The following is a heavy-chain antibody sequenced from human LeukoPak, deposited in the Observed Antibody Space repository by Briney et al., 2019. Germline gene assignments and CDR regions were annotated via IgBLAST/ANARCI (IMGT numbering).Heavy chain of an antibody. V-gene: IGHV4-59*01. J-gene: IGHJ4*02. CDR1: GGSISSYY. CDR3: ARGGLGDYYFDY. Sequence: SETLSLTCTLSGGSISSYYWSRIRQPPGKGREWIGYIYYSGSTNYNPSLKSRVTISVDTSKNQFSLKLSSVTAADTAVYYCARGGLGDYYFDYWGQGTLVTVSS. D-gene: IGHD4-17*01. CDR2: IYYSGST.